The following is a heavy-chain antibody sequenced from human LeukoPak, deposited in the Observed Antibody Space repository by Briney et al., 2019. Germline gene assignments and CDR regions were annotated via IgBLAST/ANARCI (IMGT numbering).Heavy chain of an antibody. CDR2: INHSGST. D-gene: IGHD3-10*01. CDR3: ARGRCGDYYFDY. Sequence: SETLSLTCAVYGGSFSGYYWSWIRQPPGKGLEWIGEINHSGSTNYNPSLKSRVTISVDTSKNQFSLKLSSVTAADTAVYYCARGRCGDYYFDYWGQGTLVTVSS. V-gene: IGHV4-34*01. J-gene: IGHJ4*02. CDR1: GGSFSGYY.